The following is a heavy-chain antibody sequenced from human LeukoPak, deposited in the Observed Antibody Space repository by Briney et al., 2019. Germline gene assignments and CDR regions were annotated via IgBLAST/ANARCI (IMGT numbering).Heavy chain of an antibody. Sequence: PGGSLRLSCAASGFTVSSNYMSWVRQAPGKGLEWVSVVSSGGSTYYADSVKGRFTLSRDNSKNTLYLQMNTLRADDTAVYYCAIPSGGPYYFDFWGQGTLVTVSS. CDR2: VSSGGST. CDR1: GFTVSSNY. CDR3: AIPSGGPYYFDF. J-gene: IGHJ4*02. V-gene: IGHV3-53*01. D-gene: IGHD2-15*01.